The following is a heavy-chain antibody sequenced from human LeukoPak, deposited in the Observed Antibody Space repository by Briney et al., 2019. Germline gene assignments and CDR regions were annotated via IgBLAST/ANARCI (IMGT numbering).Heavy chain of an antibody. CDR2: FDSQDGKT. Sequence: ASVKVSCKVSGYSLTDLPMHWVRQAPGKGLEWMGGFDSQDGKTSYAQKFQGRVTMTEDTSTDTAYMELSSLTSEDTALYYCATYSTSWYRRDYHYYYMDVWGKGTTVTVSS. V-gene: IGHV1-24*01. CDR3: ATYSTSWYRRDYHYYYMDV. J-gene: IGHJ6*03. D-gene: IGHD6-13*01. CDR1: GYSLTDLP.